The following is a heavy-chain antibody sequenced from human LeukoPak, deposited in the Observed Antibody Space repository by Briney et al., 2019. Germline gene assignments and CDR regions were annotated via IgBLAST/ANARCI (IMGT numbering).Heavy chain of an antibody. J-gene: IGHJ4*02. V-gene: IGHV4-59*01. CDR2: IYYSGRT. D-gene: IGHD3-22*01. CDR3: ARARLWSDSSGLLPDY. CDR1: GCSINNYH. Sequence: SETLSLTSSVSGCSINNYHWSWLRQPPGQGLMWIVYIYYSGRTHYNTSLNSRVTISVDTSKNQFSLKLSSVTAADTAVYYCARARLWSDSSGLLPDYGGQGTLVTVSS.